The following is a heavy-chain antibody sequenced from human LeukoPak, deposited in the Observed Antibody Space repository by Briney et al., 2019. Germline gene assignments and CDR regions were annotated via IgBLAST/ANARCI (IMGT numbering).Heavy chain of an antibody. CDR3: ARRDQAIDY. CDR1: DGSVSSVGYY. J-gene: IGHJ4*02. Sequence: SETLSLTCTVSDGSVSSVGYYWGWIRQPPGKGLEWLGSIYYSGTTYYNPSLASRVTIFVDTSKNQFSLRLSSVTAADTAVYYCARRDQAIDYWGQGTLVTVSS. V-gene: IGHV4-39*01. D-gene: IGHD5-24*01. CDR2: IYYSGTT.